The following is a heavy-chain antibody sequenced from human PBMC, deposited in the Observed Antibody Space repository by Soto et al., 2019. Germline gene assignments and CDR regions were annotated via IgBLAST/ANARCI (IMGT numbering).Heavy chain of an antibody. V-gene: IGHV4-39*01. CDR1: GGSISSTSYY. Sequence: SETLSLTCTVSGGSISSTSYYWGWIRQPPGKGLEWIGSIYYSGNTYYNPSLKSRVTISVNTSKNQFSLNLSSVTAADTAVYYCARHLMGLYSSSSEYFFDYWGQGTLVTVSS. CDR2: IYYSGNT. J-gene: IGHJ4*02. D-gene: IGHD6-6*01. CDR3: ARHLMGLYSSSSEYFFDY.